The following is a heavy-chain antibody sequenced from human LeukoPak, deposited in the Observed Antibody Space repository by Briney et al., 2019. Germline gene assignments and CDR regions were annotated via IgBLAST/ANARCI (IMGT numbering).Heavy chain of an antibody. J-gene: IGHJ1*01. CDR2: IYTSGST. D-gene: IGHD6-13*01. V-gene: IGHV4-4*07. CDR3: ARVGAAAEGAEYFQH. CDR1: GGSIIDYY. Sequence: SETLSLTCTVSGGSIIDYYWSWIRQSAGKGLEWIGRIYTSGSTNYNPSLKSRVTMSVDTSKNQFSLKLSSVTAADTAVYYCARVGAAAEGAEYFQHWGQGTLVTVSS.